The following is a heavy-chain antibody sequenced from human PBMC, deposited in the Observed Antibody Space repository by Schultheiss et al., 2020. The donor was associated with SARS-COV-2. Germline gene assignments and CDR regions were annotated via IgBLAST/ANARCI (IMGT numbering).Heavy chain of an antibody. D-gene: IGHD6-6*01. CDR3: AKEVLSDSSRAFDP. V-gene: IGHV3-30*12. CDR2: ISYDGSNK. Sequence: GGSLRLSCAASGFTFSSYGMHWVRQAPGKGLEWVAVISYDGSNKYYADSVKGRFTISRDNSKNTLYLQMNSLRAEDTAVYYCAKEVLSDSSRAFDPWGQGTLVTVSS. CDR1: GFTFSSYG. J-gene: IGHJ5*02.